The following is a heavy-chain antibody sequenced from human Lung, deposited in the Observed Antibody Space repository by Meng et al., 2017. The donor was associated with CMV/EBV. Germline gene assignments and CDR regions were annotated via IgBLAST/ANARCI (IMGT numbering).Heavy chain of an antibody. J-gene: IGHJ4*02. CDR3: ATEPGYSSAWDN. Sequence: GEXXKISCAVSGFIVSTKYMSWVRQAPGKGLEWVSTIYSGGNTYSADSVKGRFTISRDNSKNLLYLQMKGLTAEDTAVYYCATEPGYSSAWDNWGQGTLVTVSS. D-gene: IGHD2-15*01. V-gene: IGHV3-53*01. CDR2: IYSGGNT. CDR1: GFIVSTKY.